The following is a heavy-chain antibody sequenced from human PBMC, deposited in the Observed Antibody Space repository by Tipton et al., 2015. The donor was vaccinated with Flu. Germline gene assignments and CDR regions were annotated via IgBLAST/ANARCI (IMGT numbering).Heavy chain of an antibody. Sequence: LRLSCTVSGDSISGSSHYWGWVRQSPGKGLEWIGSIYYSGSPYYNPPLKTRVTITADTSQNQFSLQLKSVTAADTAVYYCATPDHWGQGTLVTVSS. CDR1: GDSISGSSHY. CDR2: IYYSGSP. J-gene: IGHJ4*02. V-gene: IGHV4-39*01. CDR3: ATPDH.